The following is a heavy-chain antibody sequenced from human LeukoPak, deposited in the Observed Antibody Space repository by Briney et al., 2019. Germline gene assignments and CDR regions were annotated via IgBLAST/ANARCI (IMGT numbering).Heavy chain of an antibody. CDR3: ARGGRSIITNWFDP. J-gene: IGHJ5*02. Sequence: SETLSLTCTVSGGSISSYYWSWIRQPPGKGLEWIGYIYYSGSTNYNPSLKSRVTISVDTSKNQFSPKLSSVTAADTAVYYCARGGRSIITNWFDPWGQGTLVTVSS. CDR1: GGSISSYY. D-gene: IGHD3-10*01. V-gene: IGHV4-59*01. CDR2: IYYSGST.